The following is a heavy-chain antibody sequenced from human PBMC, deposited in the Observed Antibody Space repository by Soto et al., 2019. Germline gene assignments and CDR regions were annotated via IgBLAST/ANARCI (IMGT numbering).Heavy chain of an antibody. CDR2: IYYSGST. V-gene: IGHV4-61*01. J-gene: IGHJ4*02. D-gene: IGHD4-4*01. CDR1: GGSVSSGSYY. Sequence: QVQLQQSGPGLVKPSETLSLTCTVSGGSVSSGSYYWSWIRQPPGKGLEWIGYIYYSGSTNYNPSLMSRVTISVDTSKNQFSLKLSSVTAADTAVYYCARYSNRPDFDYWGQGTLVTVSS. CDR3: ARYSNRPDFDY.